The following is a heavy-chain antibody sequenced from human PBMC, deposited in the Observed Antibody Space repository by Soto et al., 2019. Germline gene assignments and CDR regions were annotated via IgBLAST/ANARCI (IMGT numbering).Heavy chain of an antibody. Sequence: QVQLQQWGAGLLKPSETLSLTCAVYGGSFSGYYWSWIRQPPGKGLEWIGEINHSGSTNYNPSLKRLVTISVDTSKNPFSPKPSSVTAADTAVYYCARTKFITFGGVNVIGYLYYWGQGTLVTVSS. D-gene: IGHD3-16*02. CDR3: ARTKFITFGGVNVIGYLYY. V-gene: IGHV4-34*01. CDR1: GGSFSGYY. J-gene: IGHJ4*02. CDR2: INHSGST.